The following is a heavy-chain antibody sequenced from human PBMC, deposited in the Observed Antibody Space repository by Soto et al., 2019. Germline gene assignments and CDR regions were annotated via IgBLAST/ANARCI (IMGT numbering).Heavy chain of an antibody. D-gene: IGHD1-26*01. J-gene: IGHJ6*02. CDR1: GFTFSSYA. Sequence: EVQLLESGGGLVQPGGSLRLSCEASGFTFSSYAMSWVRQAPGKGLEWVSAISGSGGSTYYADSVKGRFTISRDNSKNTLYLQMISLSAEDTAVHYCAKGTSFGVWGQGTTVTVSS. CDR3: AKGTSFGV. CDR2: ISGSGGST. V-gene: IGHV3-23*01.